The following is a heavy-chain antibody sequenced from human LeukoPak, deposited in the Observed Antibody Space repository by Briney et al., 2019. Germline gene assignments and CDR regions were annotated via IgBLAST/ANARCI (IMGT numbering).Heavy chain of an antibody. Sequence: LRLSCAASGFTFSGSAMHWVRQASGKGLERVGRIRSEPNSYATAYAASVKGRFTIARDYSKTTAYLQMNSLKTDDTAVYYCARERTPGSGYGVDYWGQGTVVTVSS. V-gene: IGHV3-73*01. D-gene: IGHD6-25*01. CDR1: GFTFSGSA. CDR2: IRSEPNSYAT. CDR3: ARERTPGSGYGVDY. J-gene: IGHJ4*02.